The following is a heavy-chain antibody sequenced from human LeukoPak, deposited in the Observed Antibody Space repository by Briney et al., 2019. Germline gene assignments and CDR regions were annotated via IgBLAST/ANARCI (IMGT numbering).Heavy chain of an antibody. CDR2: INHSGST. CDR1: GGPFSDYY. V-gene: IGHV4-34*01. CDR3: ASNRIAAAGKVSRDAVDI. D-gene: IGHD6-13*01. Sequence: SETLSLTCAVYGGPFSDYYWSWIRQPPGKGLEWIGEINHSGSTNYNPSLKSRVTISVDTSKNQFSLKLSSVAAADTAVYYCASNRIAAAGKVSRDAVDIEGRGKTVTVSS. J-gene: IGHJ3*02.